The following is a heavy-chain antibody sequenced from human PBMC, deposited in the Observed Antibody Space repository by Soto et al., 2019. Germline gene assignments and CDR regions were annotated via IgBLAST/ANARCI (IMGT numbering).Heavy chain of an antibody. J-gene: IGHJ5*02. CDR2: ISSTTHYI. D-gene: IGHD2-21*02. Sequence: GGSLRLSCAASGFTFTRYSMNWVRQAPGKGLEWVSSISSTTHYIYYADSMRGRFTISRDNAKNSLYLEMNSLRAEDTAVYYCVREFVRDFHNWFDLWGQGTLVTVSS. V-gene: IGHV3-21*01. CDR3: VREFVRDFHNWFDL. CDR1: GFTFTRYS.